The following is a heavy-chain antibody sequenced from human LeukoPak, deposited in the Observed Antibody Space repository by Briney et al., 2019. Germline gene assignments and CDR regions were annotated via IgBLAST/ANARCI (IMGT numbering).Heavy chain of an antibody. D-gene: IGHD3-10*01. J-gene: IGHJ5*02. CDR2: INHSGST. V-gene: IGHV4-34*01. Sequence: SETLSLTCAVYGGSFSGYYWSWIRQPPGKGLEWSGEINHSGSTNYNPSLKSRVTISVDTSKNQFSLKLGSVTAADTAVYYCARRGGDGSGSYYKAWGQGTLVTVSS. CDR3: ARRGGDGSGSYYKA. CDR1: GGSFSGYY.